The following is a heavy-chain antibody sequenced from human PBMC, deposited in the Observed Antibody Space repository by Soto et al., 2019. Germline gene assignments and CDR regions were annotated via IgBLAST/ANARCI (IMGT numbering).Heavy chain of an antibody. Sequence: LRLSCAASGFTFDDYAMHWVRQAPGKGLEWVSGISWNSGSIGYADSVKGRFTISRDNAKNSLYLQMDSLRAEDTALYYCAKAHYYDSSGYLDYWGQGTLVTVSS. V-gene: IGHV3-9*01. CDR3: AKAHYYDSSGYLDY. J-gene: IGHJ4*02. CDR2: ISWNSGSI. D-gene: IGHD3-22*01. CDR1: GFTFDDYA.